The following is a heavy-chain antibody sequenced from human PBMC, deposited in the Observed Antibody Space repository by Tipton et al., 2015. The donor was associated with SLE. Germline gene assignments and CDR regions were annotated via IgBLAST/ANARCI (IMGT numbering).Heavy chain of an antibody. CDR3: ARQRLRLLSPLDA. Sequence: TLSLTCAVSGGSIRSSNWWSWVRQPPGKGLEWIGEIHHSGSTNSNQSLKSRVTISVDKSKNQFSLKLSSVTVADTAVYYCARQRLRLLSPLDAWGQGTTVTVS. D-gene: IGHD3-10*01. J-gene: IGHJ6*02. CDR1: GGSIRSSNW. V-gene: IGHV4-4*02. CDR2: IHHSGST.